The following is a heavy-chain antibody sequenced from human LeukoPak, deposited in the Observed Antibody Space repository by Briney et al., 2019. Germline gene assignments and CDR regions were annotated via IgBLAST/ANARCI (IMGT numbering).Heavy chain of an antibody. J-gene: IGHJ4*02. CDR3: ARGPFYSSGWTLDY. V-gene: IGHV4-59*01. CDR1: GGSISSYY. CDR2: IYYSGST. D-gene: IGHD6-19*01. Sequence: SETLSLTCTVSGGSISSYYRSWIRQPPGKGLEWIGYIYYSGSTNYNPSLKSRVTISVDTSKNQFSLKLSSVTAADTAVYYCARGPFYSSGWTLDYWGQGTLVTVSS.